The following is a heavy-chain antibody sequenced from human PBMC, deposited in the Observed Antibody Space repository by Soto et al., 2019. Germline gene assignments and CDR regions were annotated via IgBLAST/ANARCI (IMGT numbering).Heavy chain of an antibody. J-gene: IGHJ4*02. CDR3: AILGYSGTPKQNRPFEY. V-gene: IGHV3-23*01. Sequence: GGSLRLSCAASGFTFSSYAMSWVRQAPGKELEWVSAISGSGGSTYYADSVKGRFTISRDNSKNTLYLQMNSLRAEDTAVYYCAILGYSGTPKQNRPFEYWDQGTLVTVSS. D-gene: IGHD1-26*01. CDR1: GFTFSSYA. CDR2: ISGSGGST.